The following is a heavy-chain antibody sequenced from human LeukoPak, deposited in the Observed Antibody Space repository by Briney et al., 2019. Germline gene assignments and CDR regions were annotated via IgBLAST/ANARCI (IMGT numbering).Heavy chain of an antibody. V-gene: IGHV4-34*01. CDR2: INHSGST. D-gene: IGHD6-13*01. CDR3: ARHPIGDSNYYYYYGMDV. CDR1: GGSFSGYY. J-gene: IGHJ6*02. Sequence: SETLSLTFAVYGGSFSGYYWSWIRQPPGKGLEWIGEINHSGSTNYNPSLKSRVTISVDTSKNQFSLKLSSVTAADTAVYYCARHPIGDSNYYYYYGMDVWGQGTTVTVSS.